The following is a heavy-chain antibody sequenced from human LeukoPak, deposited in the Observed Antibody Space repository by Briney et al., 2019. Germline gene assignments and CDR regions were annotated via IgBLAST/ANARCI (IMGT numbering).Heavy chain of an antibody. Sequence: GGSLRLSCAASGFSFSSFSMNWVRQAPGKGLEWISYISSSGSSIYYADSVKGRFTISRDNAKKSLFLQMNSLRAEDTAVYYCTREQSSSSWYRWFDPWGQGTLVTVSS. D-gene: IGHD6-13*01. CDR3: TREQSSSSWYRWFDP. J-gene: IGHJ5*02. V-gene: IGHV3-48*04. CDR2: ISSSGSSI. CDR1: GFSFSSFS.